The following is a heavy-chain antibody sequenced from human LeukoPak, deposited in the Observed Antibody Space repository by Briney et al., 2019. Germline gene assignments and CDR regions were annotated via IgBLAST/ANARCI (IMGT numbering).Heavy chain of an antibody. CDR3: ARGGRYCSSTSCYVYYGMDV. D-gene: IGHD2-2*01. CDR1: GYTFTNYD. Sequence: GASVKVSCKASGYTFTNYDLNWVRQATGQGLEWLGWMKPNSGETGYAQKFQGRVTLTRDTSISTAYMELSGLRSEDTAVYYCARGGRYCSSTSCYVYYGMDVWGQGTTVTVSS. J-gene: IGHJ6*02. V-gene: IGHV1-8*01. CDR2: MKPNSGET.